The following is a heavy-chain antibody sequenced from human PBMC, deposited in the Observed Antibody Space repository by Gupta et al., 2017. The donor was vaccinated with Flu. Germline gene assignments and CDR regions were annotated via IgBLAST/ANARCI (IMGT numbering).Heavy chain of an antibody. D-gene: IGHD1-7*01. CDR2: LNWNSKKA. V-gene: IGHV3-9*01. CDR1: GFGFDDYS. J-gene: IGHJ6*02. Sequence: EVQLVESGGGLVQPGRSLRLSCAAAGFGFDDYSMNWVRQAPGKGLEWVASLNWNSKKAAYSDSVKGRFTISRDNPKKSLYLQMTSLRPEDTALYYCAKDFAPWNYVDYYGMDVWGQGTPVTVSS. CDR3: AKDFAPWNYVDYYGMDV.